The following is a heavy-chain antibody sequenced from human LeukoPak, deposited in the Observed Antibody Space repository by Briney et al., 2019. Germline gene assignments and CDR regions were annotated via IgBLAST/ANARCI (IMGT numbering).Heavy chain of an antibody. CDR3: ARVRYCSGGSCYDKRGPFDY. D-gene: IGHD2-15*01. CDR2: IYYSGST. CDR1: GGSISSGGYY. V-gene: IGHV4-31*03. Sequence: SETLSLACTVSGGSISSGGYYWSWIRQHPGKGLEWIGYIYYSGSTYYNPSLKSRVTISVDTSKNQFSLKLSSVTAADTAVYYCARVRYCSGGSCYDKRGPFDYWGQGTLVTVSS. J-gene: IGHJ4*02.